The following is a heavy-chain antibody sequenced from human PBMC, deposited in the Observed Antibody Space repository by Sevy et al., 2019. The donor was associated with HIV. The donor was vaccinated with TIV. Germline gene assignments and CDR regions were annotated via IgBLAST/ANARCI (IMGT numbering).Heavy chain of an antibody. CDR1: GFTFSNAW. D-gene: IGHD7-27*01. CDR3: TTDSKRLGLSALLDY. Sequence: GGSLRLSCAASGFTFSNAWMSWVRQAPGKGLEWVVRIKSKTDCGTTDHAAPVKGRFTISRDDSKNTLYLQMNSLKTEDTAIYYCTTDSKRLGLSALLDYWCQGTLVTVSS. V-gene: IGHV3-15*01. CDR2: IKSKTDCGTT. J-gene: IGHJ4*02.